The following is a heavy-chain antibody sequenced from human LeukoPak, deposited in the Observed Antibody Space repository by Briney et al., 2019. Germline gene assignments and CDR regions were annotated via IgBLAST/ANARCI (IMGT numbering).Heavy chain of an antibody. J-gene: IGHJ5*02. Sequence: SETLSLTCTVSGYSISSGYYWGWIRQPPGKGLEWIGSIYHSGSTYYNPSLKSRVTISVDTSKNQFSLKLSSVTAADTAVYYCARGAGLLWFGELFSPLYNWFDPWGQGTLVTVSS. V-gene: IGHV4-38-2*02. D-gene: IGHD3-10*01. CDR1: GYSISSGYY. CDR2: IYHSGST. CDR3: ARGAGLLWFGELFSPLYNWFDP.